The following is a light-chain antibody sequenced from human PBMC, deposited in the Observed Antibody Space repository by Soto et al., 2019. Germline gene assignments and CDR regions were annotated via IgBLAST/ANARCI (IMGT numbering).Light chain of an antibody. Sequence: QSVLTQPASVSGSPGQSITISCTGTSSDVGSYNLVSWYHQHPGKAPKLMIYEGSKRPSGVSNRFSGSKSGNTASLTISGLQAEDEADYYSCSYAGSSTPVVFGGGTKVTVL. V-gene: IGLV2-23*01. J-gene: IGLJ2*01. CDR3: CSYAGSSTPVV. CDR2: EGS. CDR1: SSDVGSYNL.